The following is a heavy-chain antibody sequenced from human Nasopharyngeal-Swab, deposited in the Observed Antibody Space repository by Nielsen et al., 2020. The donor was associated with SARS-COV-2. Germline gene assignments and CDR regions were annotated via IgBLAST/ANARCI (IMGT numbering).Heavy chain of an antibody. CDR2: ISYDGSNK. J-gene: IGHJ4*02. CDR1: GFTFSSYW. V-gene: IGHV3-30-3*01. D-gene: IGHD3-10*01. CDR3: ARDSGGLQDY. Sequence: GESLKISYAASGFTFSSYWMSWVRQAPGKGLEWVAVISYDGSNKYYADSVKGRFTISRDNSKNTLYLQMNSLRAEDTAVYYCARDSGGLQDYWGQGTLVTASS.